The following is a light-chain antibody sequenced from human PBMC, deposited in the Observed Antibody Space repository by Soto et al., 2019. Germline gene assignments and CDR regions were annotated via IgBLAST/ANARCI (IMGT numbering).Light chain of an antibody. CDR2: RNN. V-gene: IGLV1-47*01. CDR1: SSNIGSNY. J-gene: IGLJ1*01. Sequence: QSVLTQPPSASGTPEQRVTISCSGSSSNIGSNYVYWYQQLPGTAPKLLIYRNNQRPSGVPDRFSGSKSGTSASLAISGLRSEDEADYYCAAWDDSLSGPHYVFGTGTKLTVL. CDR3: AAWDDSLSGPHYV.